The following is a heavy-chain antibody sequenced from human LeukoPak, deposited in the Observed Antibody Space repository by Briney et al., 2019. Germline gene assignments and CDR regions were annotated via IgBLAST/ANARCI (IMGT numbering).Heavy chain of an antibody. J-gene: IGHJ5*02. CDR1: GGSVSSGSYY. D-gene: IGHD3-10*01. V-gene: IGHV4-61*01. Sequence: SETLSLTCTVSGGSVSSGSYYWSWIRQPPGKGLEWIGYIYYSGSTNYNPSLKSRVTISVDTSKNQFSLKLSSVTAADTAVYYCAREMVRGFDLWGQGTLVTVSS. CDR3: AREMVRGFDL. CDR2: IYYSGST.